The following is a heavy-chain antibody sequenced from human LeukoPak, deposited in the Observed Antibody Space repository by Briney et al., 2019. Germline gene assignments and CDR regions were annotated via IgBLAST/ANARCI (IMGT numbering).Heavy chain of an antibody. CDR1: GFTFSTYA. D-gene: IGHD7-27*01. CDR3: VKDSLPGDSPFDY. J-gene: IGHJ4*02. CDR2: ISGDGITT. Sequence: PGGSLRLSCSASGFTFSTYAMHWVRQAPGKGLEYVSAISGDGITTYYADSVKGRFTISRDNSKNTLYLQMTSLRAEDTALYYCVKDSLPGDSPFDYWGQGTLVTVSS. V-gene: IGHV3-64D*06.